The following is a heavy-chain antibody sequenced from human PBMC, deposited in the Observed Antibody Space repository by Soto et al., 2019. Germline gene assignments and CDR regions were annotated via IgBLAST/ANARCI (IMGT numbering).Heavy chain of an antibody. CDR3: ARGRYGDY. D-gene: IGHD1-1*01. Sequence: QVHLVQSGAEVKKPGASVKVSCKGSGYTFTSYGITWVRQAPGQGLEWMGWISAHNGNTDYAQKLQGRVTVTRDTSTTTPYMELRSRSSDATAVYYCARGRYGDYWGQGALVTVSS. CDR1: GYTFTSYG. J-gene: IGHJ4*02. V-gene: IGHV1-18*01. CDR2: ISAHNGNT.